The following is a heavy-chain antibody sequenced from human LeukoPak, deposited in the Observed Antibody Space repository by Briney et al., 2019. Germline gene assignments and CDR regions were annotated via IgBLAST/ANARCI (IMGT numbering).Heavy chain of an antibody. V-gene: IGHV1-69*13. J-gene: IGHJ4*02. CDR2: IIPIFGTA. CDR3: ARDRGYCSGGSCCWVYYFDY. Sequence: SVKVSCKASGGTFSSYAISWVRQAPGQGLEWMGGIIPIFGTANYAQKFQGRVTITADESTSTAYMELRSLRSDDTAVYYCARDRGYCSGGSCCWVYYFDYWGQGTLVTVSS. D-gene: IGHD2-15*01. CDR1: GGTFSSYA.